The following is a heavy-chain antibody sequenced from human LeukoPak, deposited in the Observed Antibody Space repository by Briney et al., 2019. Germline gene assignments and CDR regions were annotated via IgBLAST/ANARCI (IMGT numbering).Heavy chain of an antibody. J-gene: IGHJ6*03. CDR2: IKSKTDGGTT. CDR3: TTVLTAYFYYYMDV. Sequence: GSLRLSCAASRFTFSNAWMSWVRQAPGKGLEWVGRIKSKTDGGTTDYAAPVKSRFTISRDDSKNTLYLQMNSLKTEDTAVYYCTTVLTAYFYYYMDVWGKGTTVTVSS. CDR1: RFTFSNAW. D-gene: IGHD7-27*01. V-gene: IGHV3-15*01.